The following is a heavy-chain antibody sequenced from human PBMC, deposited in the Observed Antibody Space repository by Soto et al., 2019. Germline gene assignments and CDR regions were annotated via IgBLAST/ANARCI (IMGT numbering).Heavy chain of an antibody. J-gene: IGHJ4*02. Sequence: QVQLVQSGAEVKKPGSSVKVSCKASGGTFSSYAISWVRQAPGQGLEWMGGIIPIFGKADYAQTFQGRVTITGDETTSTAYMELSSLRSEDTAGYYCARNYYGSGSYYIDYWGQGTLVTVSS. V-gene: IGHV1-69*12. CDR2: IIPIFGKA. CDR3: ARNYYGSGSYYIDY. CDR1: GGTFSSYA. D-gene: IGHD3-10*01.